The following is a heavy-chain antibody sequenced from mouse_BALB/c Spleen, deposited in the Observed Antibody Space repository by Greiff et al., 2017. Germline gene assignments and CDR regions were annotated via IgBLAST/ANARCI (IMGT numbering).Heavy chain of an antibody. CDR3: ARGGNSEGIDY. J-gene: IGHJ2*01. Sequence: QVQLQQSGAELVRPGTSVKISCKASGYTFTNYWLGWVKQRPGHGLEWIGDIYPGGGYTNYNEKFKGKATLTADTSSSTAYMQLSSLTSEDSAVYFCARGGNSEGIDYWGQGTTLTVSS. CDR1: GYTFTNYW. CDR2: IYPGGGYT. D-gene: IGHD2-1*01. V-gene: IGHV1-63*02.